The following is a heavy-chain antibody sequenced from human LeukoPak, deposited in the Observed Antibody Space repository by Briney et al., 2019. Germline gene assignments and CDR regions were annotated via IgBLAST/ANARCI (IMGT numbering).Heavy chain of an antibody. J-gene: IGHJ4*02. CDR1: GFTFSSYA. CDR2: INQDGSER. Sequence: GGSLRLSCAASGFTFSSYAMSWVRQAPGKGLEWVANINQDGSERYYVDSVKGRFTISRDNAKNSLYLQMNSLRAEDTAVYYCASDYSGRYVNYWGQGTLVTVSS. V-gene: IGHV3-7*01. D-gene: IGHD1-26*01. CDR3: ASDYSGRYVNY.